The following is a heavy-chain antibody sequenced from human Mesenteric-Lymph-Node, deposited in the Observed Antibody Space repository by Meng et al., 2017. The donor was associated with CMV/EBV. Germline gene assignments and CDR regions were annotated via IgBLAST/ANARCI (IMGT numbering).Heavy chain of an antibody. CDR1: GGSFSGYY. V-gene: IGHV4-34*01. CDR2: INHSGST. J-gene: IGHJ5*02. Sequence: CAVYGGSFSGYYWSWIRQPPGKGLEWIGEINHSGSTNYNPSLKSRVTISVDTSKNQSSLKLSSVTAADTAVYYCARGLRSGGYWFDPWGQGTLVTVSS. CDR3: ARGLRSGGYWFDP. D-gene: IGHD3-10*01.